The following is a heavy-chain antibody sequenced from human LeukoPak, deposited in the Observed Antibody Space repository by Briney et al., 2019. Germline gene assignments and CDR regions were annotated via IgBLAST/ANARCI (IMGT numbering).Heavy chain of an antibody. Sequence: GGSLRLSCAASGFTFSSYWTSWVRQAPGKGLEWVANIKQDGSEKYYVDSVKGRFTISRDNAKNSLYLQMNSLRAEDTAVYYCARDEYWGQGTLVTVSS. CDR3: ARDEY. CDR1: GFTFSSYW. CDR2: IKQDGSEK. V-gene: IGHV3-7*04. J-gene: IGHJ4*02.